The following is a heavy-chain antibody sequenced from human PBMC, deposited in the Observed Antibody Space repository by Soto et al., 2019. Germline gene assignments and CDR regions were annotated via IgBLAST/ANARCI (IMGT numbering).Heavy chain of an antibody. Sequence: GESLKISCKGAVATYSIAWVRQLPGKGLEWMGIIYPLNSETRYSPSFQGQVTISADKSIDTAYLQWSSLKASDTATYYCARPSNGYSGYDYRRSYYYAFDVWGQGTTVTVSS. D-gene: IGHD5-12*01. CDR1: VATYS. CDR2: IYPLNSET. CDR3: ARPSNGYSGYDYRRSYYYAFDV. V-gene: IGHV5-51*01. J-gene: IGHJ6*02.